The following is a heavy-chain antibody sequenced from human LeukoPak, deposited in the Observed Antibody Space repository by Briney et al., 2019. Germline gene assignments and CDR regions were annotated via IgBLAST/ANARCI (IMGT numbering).Heavy chain of an antibody. D-gene: IGHD3-16*01. CDR2: MHYSGTT. J-gene: IGHJ4*02. CDR3: ARDRLGGTAQDY. CDR1: GGSVTTYF. Sequence: SETLSLTCTVSGGSVTTYFWSWIRQPPGKGLEWIAYMHYSGTTNYNPSLKSRATMSVDTSKNQFSLSLSSVTPADTAVYYCARDRLGGTAQDYWGQGTLVTVSS. V-gene: IGHV4-59*02.